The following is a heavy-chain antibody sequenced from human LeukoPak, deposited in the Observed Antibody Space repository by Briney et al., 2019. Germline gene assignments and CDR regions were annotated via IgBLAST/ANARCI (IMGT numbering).Heavy chain of an antibody. V-gene: IGHV3-48*01. D-gene: IGHD6-13*01. Sequence: PGGSLRLSCAASGFTFSIYSMNWVRQAPGKGLEWVSYISSSSSTIRYADSVRGRFTISRDNAKNSLFLQMNSLRAEDTAVYYCASEGVATPATIDYWGQGTLVTVSS. CDR3: ASEGVATPATIDY. CDR1: GFTFSIYS. J-gene: IGHJ4*02. CDR2: ISSSSSTI.